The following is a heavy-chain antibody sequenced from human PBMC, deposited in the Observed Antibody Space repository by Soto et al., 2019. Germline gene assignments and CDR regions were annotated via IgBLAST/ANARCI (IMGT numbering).Heavy chain of an antibody. CDR2: IYYSGST. J-gene: IGHJ4*02. D-gene: IGHD5-12*01. Sequence: QLQLQESGPGLVKPSETLSLTCTVSGGSISSSCYYWGWIRQPPGKGLEWIGSIYYSGSTYYNPSLKSRVTISVDTSKNQFSLKLSSVTAADTAVYYCARHRATIGDFDYWGQGTLVTVSS. CDR3: ARHRATIGDFDY. V-gene: IGHV4-39*01. CDR1: GGSISSSCYY.